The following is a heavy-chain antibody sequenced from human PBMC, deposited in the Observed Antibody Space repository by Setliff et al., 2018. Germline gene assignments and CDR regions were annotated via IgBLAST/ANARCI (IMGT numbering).Heavy chain of an antibody. CDR3: ERLVRYCTTTSCQRTSGDDL. Sequence: ASVKVSCKASGYTFNHYGITWVRLAPGQGLEWMGWISAHSGNTFYAPQFQGRLVMTTDTSTNTAYMELRNLTSDDTAVYYCERLVRYCTTTSCQRTSGDDLWGQGTLVTVSS. CDR1: GYTFNHYG. V-gene: IGHV1-18*01. D-gene: IGHD2-2*01. J-gene: IGHJ5*02. CDR2: ISAHSGNT.